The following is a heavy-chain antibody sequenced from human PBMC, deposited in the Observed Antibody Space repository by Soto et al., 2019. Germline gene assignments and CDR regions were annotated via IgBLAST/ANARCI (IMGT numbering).Heavy chain of an antibody. V-gene: IGHV4-39*01. CDR2: IYYSGST. Sequence: PSETLSLPCTVSGGSISSSSYYWGWIRQPPGKGLECIGSIYYSGSTYYNPSLKSRVTKCVDTSKNQFSLKLSSVTVADTAVYYCARHRWGLYFEFDYWGQGTLVTISS. D-gene: IGHD3-16*01. J-gene: IGHJ4*01. CDR3: ARHRWGLYFEFDY. CDR1: GGSISSSSYY.